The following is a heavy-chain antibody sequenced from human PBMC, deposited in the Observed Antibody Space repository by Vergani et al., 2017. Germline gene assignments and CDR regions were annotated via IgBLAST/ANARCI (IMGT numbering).Heavy chain of an antibody. CDR2: IQYDGSDI. V-gene: IGHV3-30*02. J-gene: IGHJ4*02. D-gene: IGHD3-10*01. CDR1: GFTFSSYR. Sequence: VQLVESGGGLVKPGGSLRLSCAASGFTFSSYRMNWVRQAPGKGLEWVAFIQYDGSDIFYADFVEGRFTISRDNSKNSLYLQMRSLRFDDTAVYYCANEGSANRIRGWLDDWGQGALVTVSS. CDR3: ANEGSANRIRGWLDD.